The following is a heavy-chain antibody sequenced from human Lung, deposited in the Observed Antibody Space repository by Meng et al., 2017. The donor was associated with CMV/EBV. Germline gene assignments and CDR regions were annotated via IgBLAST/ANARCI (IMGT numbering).Heavy chain of an antibody. J-gene: IGHJ4*02. CDR1: RFTFSAYE. CDR2: IGGSGGPI. D-gene: IGHD3-16*01. V-gene: IGHV3-48*03. CDR3: ARGGYDYVWGSLDY. Sequence: GESXKISXAASRFTFSAYEMNWVRQAPGKGLEWVSYIGGSGGPINYADSVRGRFTISRNNARNSLYLQMNSLRAEDTAVYYCARGGYDYVWGSLDYWGQGXLVTVSS.